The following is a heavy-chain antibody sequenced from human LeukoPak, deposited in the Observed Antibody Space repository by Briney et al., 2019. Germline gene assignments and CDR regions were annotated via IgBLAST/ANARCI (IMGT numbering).Heavy chain of an antibody. CDR3: ARTTEGGYTYGYFYYYYMDV. CDR2: IYRSGST. Sequence: SETLSLTCTVSGGSISSGAYYWTWIRQPAGKGLEWIGRIYRSGSTNYNPSLKSRVTISVDTSKNQFSLKLTSVTAADTAVYYCARTTEGGYTYGYFYYYYMDVWGKGTTVTISS. D-gene: IGHD5-18*01. J-gene: IGHJ6*03. V-gene: IGHV4-61*02. CDR1: GGSISSGAYY.